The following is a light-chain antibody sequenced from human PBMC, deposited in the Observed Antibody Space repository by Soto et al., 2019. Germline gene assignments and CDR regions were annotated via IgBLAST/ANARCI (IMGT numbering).Light chain of an antibody. CDR1: SSDVGGYNY. J-gene: IGLJ1*01. Sequence: QSVLTQPPSASGSPGQSVTISCTGTSSDVGGYNYVSWYQQHPGKAPKLMIYEVIKRPSGVPDRFSGSKSGNTASLTVSGLQAEDEADYYCSSYAGSNNYVFGTGTKV. V-gene: IGLV2-8*01. CDR3: SSYAGSNNYV. CDR2: EVI.